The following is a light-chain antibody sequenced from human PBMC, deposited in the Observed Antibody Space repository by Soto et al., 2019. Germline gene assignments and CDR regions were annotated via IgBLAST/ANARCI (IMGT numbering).Light chain of an antibody. CDR3: QSYDSSLSGSWV. Sequence: QSVLTQPPSVSGAPGQGATISGTGGTSNIGAGYDVHWYQHLPGTAPKLSIYGNSNRPSGVPDRFSGSKSGTSASLAITGLQAEDEADYYCQSYDSSLSGSWVFGGGTKLTVL. V-gene: IGLV1-40*01. CDR2: GNS. J-gene: IGLJ3*02. CDR1: TSNIGAGYD.